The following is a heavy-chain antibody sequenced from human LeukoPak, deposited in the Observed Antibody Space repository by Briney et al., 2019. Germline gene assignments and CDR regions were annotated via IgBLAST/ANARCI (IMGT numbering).Heavy chain of an antibody. D-gene: IGHD3-10*01. V-gene: IGHV3-30-3*01. CDR2: ISYDGSNK. Sequence: GGSLRLSCAASGFTFSSYWMNWVRQAPGKGLEWVAVISYDGSNKYYADSVKGRFTISRDNSKNTLYLQMNSLRAEDTAVYYCARAYRGGDYYGSGSYPGDAFDIWGQGTMVTVSS. J-gene: IGHJ3*02. CDR3: ARAYRGGDYYGSGSYPGDAFDI. CDR1: GFTFSSYW.